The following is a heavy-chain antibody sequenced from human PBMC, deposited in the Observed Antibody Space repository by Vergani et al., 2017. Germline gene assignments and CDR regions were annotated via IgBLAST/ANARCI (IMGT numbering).Heavy chain of an antibody. CDR2: ISSSSSYI. D-gene: IGHD1-7*01. Sequence: VQLVESGGGLVQPGGSLRLSCSASGFTFSSYSMNWVRQAPGKGLEWVSSISSSSSYIYYADSVKGRFTISRDNAKNSLYLQMNSLRAEDTAVYYCAPDRGNSLFDYWGQGTLVTVSS. J-gene: IGHJ4*02. V-gene: IGHV3-21*01. CDR1: GFTFSSYS. CDR3: APDRGNSLFDY.